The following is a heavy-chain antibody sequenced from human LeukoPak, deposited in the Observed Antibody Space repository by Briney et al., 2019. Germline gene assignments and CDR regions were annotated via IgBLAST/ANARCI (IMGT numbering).Heavy chain of an antibody. V-gene: IGHV3-30*03. J-gene: IGHJ4*02. D-gene: IGHD2-2*01. CDR2: ISYDGSNK. CDR3: ARVGDQLLWSPFDY. Sequence: GGSLRLSCAASGFTFSSYGMHWVRQAPGKGLEWVAVISYDGSNKYYADSVKGRFTIPRDNSKNTLYLQMNSLRAEDTAVYYCARVGDQLLWSPFDYWGQGTLVTVSS. CDR1: GFTFSSYG.